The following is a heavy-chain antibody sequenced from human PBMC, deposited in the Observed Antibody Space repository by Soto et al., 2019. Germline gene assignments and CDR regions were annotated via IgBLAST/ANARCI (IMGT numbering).Heavy chain of an antibody. V-gene: IGHV2-5*01. D-gene: IGHD3-16*01. CDR3: AHRGGATVGLYYFDY. CDR2: IYWHDDK. Sequence: SGPTLVNPTQTLTLTCTFSGFSLSTTGVGVSWIRQPPGKALGWLALIYWHDDKRYSPSLKSRLTITKDTSKNQVVLTMTNMDPVYTATYYCAHRGGATVGLYYFDYWGQGALVTVSS. J-gene: IGHJ4*02. CDR1: GFSLSTTGVG.